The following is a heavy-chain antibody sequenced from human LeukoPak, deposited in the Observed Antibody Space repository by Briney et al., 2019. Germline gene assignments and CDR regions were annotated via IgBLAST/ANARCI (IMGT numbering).Heavy chain of an antibody. V-gene: IGHV1-2*02. CDR1: GYTFTGYY. CDR2: INPNSSGT. D-gene: IGHD2-2*01. J-gene: IGHJ6*02. CDR3: ATTYYCSSTSCYVGLGSPLYYYYGMDV. Sequence: GASVKVSYKASGYTFTGYYMHWVRQAPGQGLEWMGWINPNSSGTNYAQKFQGRVTMTRDTSISTAYMELSRLRSDDTAVYYCATTYYCSSTSCYVGLGSPLYYYYGMDVWGQGTTVTVSS.